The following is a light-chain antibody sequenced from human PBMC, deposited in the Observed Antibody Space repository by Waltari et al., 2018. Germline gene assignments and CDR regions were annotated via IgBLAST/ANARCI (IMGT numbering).Light chain of an antibody. Sequence: QSVLTQPPSASGTPGQRVTISCSGSSSNIGSNYVYWYQQLPGTAPKLLIYRNNPRPSGVPDRFSGSKSGTSASLAISGLRSEDEADYYCAAWDDSLSGPSWVFGGGTKLTVL. V-gene: IGLV1-47*01. J-gene: IGLJ3*02. CDR3: AAWDDSLSGPSWV. CDR1: SSNIGSNY. CDR2: RNN.